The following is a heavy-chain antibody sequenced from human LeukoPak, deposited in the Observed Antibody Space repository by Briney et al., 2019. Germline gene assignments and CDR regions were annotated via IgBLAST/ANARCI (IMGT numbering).Heavy chain of an antibody. CDR2: ISYDGSNK. CDR1: GFTFSTYT. V-gene: IGHV3-30-3*01. CDR3: AEGVDY. Sequence: GGSLRLSCAPSGFTFSTYTVHWVRQAPGKGLEWVAVISYDGSNKYYADSVKGRFTISRDNSKNTLYLQMNSLRAEDTAVYYCAEGVDYWGQGTLVTVSS. J-gene: IGHJ4*02. D-gene: IGHD3-16*01.